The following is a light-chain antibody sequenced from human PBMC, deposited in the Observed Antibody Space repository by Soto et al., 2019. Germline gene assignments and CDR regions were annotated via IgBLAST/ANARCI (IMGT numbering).Light chain of an antibody. CDR2: AAS. J-gene: IGKJ1*01. CDR3: QQYNNSHRT. Sequence: LSLSTGARSSLVGRASQFISSYLNWYQQIPGQAPRLLIYAASNRASGVPSRFSGSGSGTDFTLTISSLQSEDFATYYCQQYNNSHRTFGQGTKVDIK. V-gene: IGKV3D-15*01. CDR1: QFISSY.